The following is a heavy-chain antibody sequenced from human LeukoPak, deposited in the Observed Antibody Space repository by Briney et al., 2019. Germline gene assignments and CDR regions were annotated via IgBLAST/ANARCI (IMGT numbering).Heavy chain of an antibody. D-gene: IGHD1-1*01. V-gene: IGHV3-23*01. CDR3: AKVLEYAATSKPLFDY. CDR1: VFTFSSYA. Sequence: PGGSLRLSCAASVFTFSSYAMSWVRQAPGKGLEWVSAISGSGGSTYYADSVKRRFTISRDNSKNTLYLQMNSLRAEDTAVYYCAKVLEYAATSKPLFDYRGQGTLVTVSS. CDR2: ISGSGGST. J-gene: IGHJ4*02.